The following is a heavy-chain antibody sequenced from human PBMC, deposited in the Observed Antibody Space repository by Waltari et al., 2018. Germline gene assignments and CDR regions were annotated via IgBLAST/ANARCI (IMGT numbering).Heavy chain of an antibody. D-gene: IGHD6-13*01. CDR2: IYYSGGT. Sequence: QLQLQESGPGLVKPSETLSLTCTVSGGSISSSSYYWGWIRQPPGKGLEWIGSIYYSGGTYYNPSLKSRVTISVDTSKNQFSLKLSSVTAADTAVYYCARLNLAAAGTVDYWGQGTLVTVSS. CDR3: ARLNLAAAGTVDY. V-gene: IGHV4-39*01. J-gene: IGHJ4*02. CDR1: GGSISSSSYY.